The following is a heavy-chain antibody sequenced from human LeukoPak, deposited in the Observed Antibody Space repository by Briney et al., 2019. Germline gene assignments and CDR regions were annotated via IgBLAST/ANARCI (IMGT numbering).Heavy chain of an antibody. CDR2: ISGRDDST. CDR1: GFTFSSYG. Sequence: GGSLRLSCAASGFTFSSYGMSWVRQAPGKGLEWVSPISGRDDSTYYADSVKGRFTISKDNSKNTLYLQMNSLRAEDTAVYYCAKEEWQSRVWFGDYWGQGTLVTVSS. J-gene: IGHJ4*02. CDR3: AKEEWQSRVWFGDY. D-gene: IGHD3-10*01. V-gene: IGHV3-23*01.